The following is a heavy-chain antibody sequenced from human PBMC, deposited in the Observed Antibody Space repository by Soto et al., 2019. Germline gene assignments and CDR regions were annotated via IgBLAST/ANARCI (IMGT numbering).Heavy chain of an antibody. CDR3: ARTFVDGMAGFGP. D-gene: IGHD2-15*01. V-gene: IGHV3-74*01. J-gene: IGHJ5*02. Sequence: EVQLVESGGGLVQPGGSLRLSCAASGFTLSTYWMPWVRQVPGKGLVWVSRISSGGTYTNYADSVKGRFTISRDSARNTLFLQMNYLTGEDTAVYYCARTFVDGMAGFGPWGQGTLVTVSS. CDR1: GFTLSTYW. CDR2: ISSGGTYT.